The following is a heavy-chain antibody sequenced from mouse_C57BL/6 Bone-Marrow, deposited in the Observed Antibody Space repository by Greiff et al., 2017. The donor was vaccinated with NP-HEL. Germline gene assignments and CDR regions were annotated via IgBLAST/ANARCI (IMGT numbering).Heavy chain of an antibody. Sequence: VKLQESGAELVKPGASVKISCKASGYAFSSYRMNWVKQRPGKGLEWIGQFYPGDGDTNYNGKFKGEATLTADKSSNTAYMQFSSLTSEDSAVYFCARGAYWGQGTLVTVSA. J-gene: IGHJ3*01. CDR3: ARGAY. CDR1: GYAFSSYR. CDR2: FYPGDGDT. V-gene: IGHV1-80*01.